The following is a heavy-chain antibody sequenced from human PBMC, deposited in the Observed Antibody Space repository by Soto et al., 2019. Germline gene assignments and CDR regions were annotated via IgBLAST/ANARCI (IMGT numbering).Heavy chain of an antibody. Sequence: SETLSLTCTVSGGSISSYYWSWTRQPPGKGLEWIGYIYYSGSTNYNPSLRSRVTISVDTSKNQFSLRLSSVTAADTAVYYCARGDSSSRYYYYMDVWGKGTTVTVSS. CDR3: ARGDSSSRYYYYMDV. J-gene: IGHJ6*03. CDR2: IYYSGST. D-gene: IGHD6-6*01. V-gene: IGHV4-59*01. CDR1: GGSISSYY.